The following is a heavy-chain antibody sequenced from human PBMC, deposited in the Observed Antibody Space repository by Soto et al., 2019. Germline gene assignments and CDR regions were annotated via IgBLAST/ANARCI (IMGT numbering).Heavy chain of an antibody. CDR1: GGTFSSYA. CDR2: IIPIFGTA. V-gene: IGHV1-69*01. J-gene: IGHJ4*02. Sequence: QVQLVQSGAEVKKPGSSVKVSCKASGGTFSSYAISWVRQAPGQGLEWMGGIIPIFGTANYAQKFQGRVTIPADESRSTAYRELSSLRSKTTAVYYCARYEDSTTKSRYFDYWAREPWSPSPQ. D-gene: IGHD2-2*01. CDR3: ARYEDSTTKSRYFDY.